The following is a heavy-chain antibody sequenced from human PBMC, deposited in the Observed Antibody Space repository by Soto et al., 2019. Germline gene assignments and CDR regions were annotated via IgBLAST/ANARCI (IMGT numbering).Heavy chain of an antibody. J-gene: IGHJ4*02. CDR2: ISYDGSNK. Sequence: QVQLVESGGGVVQPGRSLRLSCAASGFTFSSYAMHWVRQAPGKGLEWVAVISYDGSNKYYADSVKGRFTISRDNSKNTLYLQMDSLRAEDTAVYYCARDYTLVDLDTAMVYRAMGYYFDYWGQGTLVTVSS. CDR1: GFTFSSYA. D-gene: IGHD5-18*01. CDR3: ARDYTLVDLDTAMVYRAMGYYFDY. V-gene: IGHV3-30-3*01.